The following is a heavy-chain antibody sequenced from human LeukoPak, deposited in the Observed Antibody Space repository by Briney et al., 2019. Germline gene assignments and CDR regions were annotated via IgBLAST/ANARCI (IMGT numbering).Heavy chain of an antibody. CDR1: GYSISSGYY. J-gene: IGHJ3*02. CDR3: ARQSLGYCSSTSCGKAFDI. Sequence: ASETLSLTCAVSGYSISSGYYWGWIRQPPGKGLEWIGSIYHSGSTYYNPSLKSRVTISVDTSKNQFSLKLSSVTAADTAVYYCARQSLGYCSSTSCGKAFDIWGQGTMVTVSS. CDR2: IYHSGST. V-gene: IGHV4-38-2*01. D-gene: IGHD2-2*01.